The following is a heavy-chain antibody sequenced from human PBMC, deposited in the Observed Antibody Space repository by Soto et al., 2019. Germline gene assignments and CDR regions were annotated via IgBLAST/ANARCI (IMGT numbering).Heavy chain of an antibody. D-gene: IGHD3-3*01. CDR2: INHSGST. J-gene: IGHJ6*02. CDR3: ARVRDFWRGYYGYYYYYGMDV. V-gene: IGHV4-34*01. Sequence: SETLCVTCAVYGGSFSGYYWSWIRQPPGKGLEWIGEINHSGSTNYNPSLKSRVTISVDTSKNQFSLKLSAVTAADTAVYYCARVRDFWRGYYGYYYYYGMDVWGQGTTGT. CDR1: GGSFSGYY.